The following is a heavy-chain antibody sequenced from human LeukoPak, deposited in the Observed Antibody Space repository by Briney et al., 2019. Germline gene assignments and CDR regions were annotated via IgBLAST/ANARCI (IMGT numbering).Heavy chain of an antibody. Sequence: GGSLRLSCAASGFTFSSYWMSWVRQAPGKGLEWVANIKQDGSEKYYVDSVKGRFTISRDNSKNTLYLQMNSLRAEDTAVYYCEVVGPPSYWGQGTLVTISS. D-gene: IGHD2-2*01. V-gene: IGHV3-7*01. CDR3: EVVGPPSY. CDR2: IKQDGSEK. CDR1: GFTFSSYW. J-gene: IGHJ4*02.